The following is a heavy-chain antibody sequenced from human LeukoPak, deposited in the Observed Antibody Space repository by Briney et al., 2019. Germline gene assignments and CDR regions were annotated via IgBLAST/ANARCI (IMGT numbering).Heavy chain of an antibody. D-gene: IGHD4-11*01. CDR2: IYYSGST. Sequence: SETLSLTCTVSGGSISSDCWSWIRQPPGKGLEWIGYIYYSGSTNYNPSLKSRVTISVDTSKNQFSLKLSSVTAADTAVYYCARRDTVTTPFDYWGQGTLVTVSS. V-gene: IGHV4-59*08. CDR1: GGSISSDC. CDR3: ARRDTVTTPFDY. J-gene: IGHJ4*02.